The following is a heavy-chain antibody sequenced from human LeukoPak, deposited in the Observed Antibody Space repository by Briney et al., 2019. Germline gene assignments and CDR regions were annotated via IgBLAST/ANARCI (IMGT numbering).Heavy chain of an antibody. CDR3: ARKRGYYVGYFDY. J-gene: IGHJ4*02. D-gene: IGHD3-22*01. CDR1: GGSFSGYY. CDR2: INHSGST. V-gene: IGHV4-34*01. Sequence: SETLSLTCAVYGGSFSGYYWSWIRQPPGKGLEWTGEINHSGSTNYNPSLKSRVTISVDTSKNQFSLKLSSVTAADTAVYYCARKRGYYVGYFDYWGQGTLATVSS.